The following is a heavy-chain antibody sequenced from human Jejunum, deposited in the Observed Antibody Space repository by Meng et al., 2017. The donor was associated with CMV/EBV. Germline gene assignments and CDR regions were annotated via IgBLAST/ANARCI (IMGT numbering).Heavy chain of an antibody. CDR2: ISYAGSNE. D-gene: IGHD1-14*01. V-gene: IGHV3-30-3*01. CDR1: GFIFSTYA. J-gene: IGHJ4*02. Sequence: QVADSGGGVVQPGRSLRLSFAASGFIFSTYAMYWVRQAPGKGLECVAIISYAGSNEYYADSVKGRFTVSRDNSKNTLYLQMNSLTVEDTAIYYCARDNNGDYWGQGTLVTVSS. CDR3: ARDNNGDY.